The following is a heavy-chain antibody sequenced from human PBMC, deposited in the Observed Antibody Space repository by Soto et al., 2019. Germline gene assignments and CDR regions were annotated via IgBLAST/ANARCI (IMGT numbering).Heavy chain of an antibody. D-gene: IGHD2-21*02. V-gene: IGHV3-23*01. J-gene: IGHJ3*02. CDR3: AKDRRYCGGDCYNDAFDI. CDR2: ISGSGGST. Sequence: GGSLRLSCAASGFTFSSYAMSWVRQAPVKGLEWVSAISGSGGSTYYADSVKGRFTISRDNSKNTLYLQMNSLRAEDTAVYYCAKDRRYCGGDCYNDAFDIWGQGTMVTVSS. CDR1: GFTFSSYA.